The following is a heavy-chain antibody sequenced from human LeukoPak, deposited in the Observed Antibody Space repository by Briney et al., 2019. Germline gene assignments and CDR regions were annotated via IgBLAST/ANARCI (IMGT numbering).Heavy chain of an antibody. Sequence: SETLSLTCTVSGGSISSSSYYWCWIRQPPGKGLEGIGSIYYSGSTYYNPSLKSRVTISVATSRNQSSLKLSSVTAADTAAYYCARDCSSGWYMRSWFDPWGQGTMVTVSS. CDR1: GGSISSSSYY. V-gene: IGHV4-39*07. CDR3: ARDCSSGWYMRSWFDP. J-gene: IGHJ5*02. D-gene: IGHD6-19*01. CDR2: IYYSGST.